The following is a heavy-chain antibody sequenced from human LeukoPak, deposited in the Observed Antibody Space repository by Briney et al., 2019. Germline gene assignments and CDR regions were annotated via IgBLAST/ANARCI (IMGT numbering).Heavy chain of an antibody. J-gene: IGHJ4*02. CDR2: ISAYNGNT. V-gene: IGHV1-18*01. CDR1: GYTFTSYG. CDR3: ASSSGYSGYDSGPQDY. Sequence: AAVKVSCKASGYTFTSYGISWVRQAPGQGLEWMGWISAYNGNTHYAQKLQGRVTMTTDTSTSTAYMELRSLRSDDTAVYYCASSSGYSGYDSGPQDYWGQGTLVTVSS. D-gene: IGHD5-12*01.